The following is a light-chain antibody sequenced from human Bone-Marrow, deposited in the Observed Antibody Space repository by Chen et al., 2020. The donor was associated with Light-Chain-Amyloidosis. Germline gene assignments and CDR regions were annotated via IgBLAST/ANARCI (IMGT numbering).Light chain of an antibody. Sequence: QSVLTQSPSASGTPGQRVTMSCSGSSSNIGSKSVSWYQQLPGTAPKLLIYSNNQRPSGVPARVSGSKSGTSASLAISGLRSEDEADYYCAAWDDSLSGRVFGGGTKLTVL. CDR2: SNN. CDR3: AAWDDSLSGRV. V-gene: IGLV1-47*01. CDR1: SSNIGSKS. J-gene: IGLJ3*02.